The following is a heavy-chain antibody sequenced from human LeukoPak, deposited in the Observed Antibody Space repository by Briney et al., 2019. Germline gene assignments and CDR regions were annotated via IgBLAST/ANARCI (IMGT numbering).Heavy chain of an antibody. CDR2: IWYDGSNK. D-gene: IGHD6-13*01. J-gene: IGHJ5*02. Sequence: GRSLRLSCAASGFTFSSYGMHWVRQAPGKGLEWVAVIWYDGSNKYYADSVKGRFTISRDNSKNTLYLQMNSLRAEDTAVYYCAKGATSSSPRRFDPWGQGTLVTVSS. CDR1: GFTFSSYG. CDR3: AKGATSSSPRRFDP. V-gene: IGHV3-33*06.